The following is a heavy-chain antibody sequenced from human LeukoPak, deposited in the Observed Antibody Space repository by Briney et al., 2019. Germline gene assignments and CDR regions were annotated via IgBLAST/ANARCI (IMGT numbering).Heavy chain of an antibody. V-gene: IGHV3-7*01. CDR1: GFTFSSYW. Sequence: PGGSLRLSCAASGFTFSSYWMSWVRQAPGKGLEWVANIKQDGSEKYYVDSVKGRFTISRDNAKNSLYLQMNSLRAEDTAVYYCARDREDFWSGYYRYYYYYMDVWGKGTTVTVSS. CDR3: ARDREDFWSGYYRYYYYYMDV. D-gene: IGHD3-3*01. CDR2: IKQDGSEK. J-gene: IGHJ6*03.